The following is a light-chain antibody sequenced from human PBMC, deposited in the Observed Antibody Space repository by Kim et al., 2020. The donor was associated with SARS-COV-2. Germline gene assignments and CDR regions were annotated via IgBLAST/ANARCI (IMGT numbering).Light chain of an antibody. Sequence: SPGERATLSCRASQSVSSSYLAWYQHKPGQAPRLLIYGASSRATGIPDRFSGSGSGTDFTLTISRLEPEDFAVYYCQQYGSSPRTFGQGTKVDIK. V-gene: IGKV3-20*01. CDR1: QSVSSSY. CDR2: GAS. J-gene: IGKJ1*01. CDR3: QQYGSSPRT.